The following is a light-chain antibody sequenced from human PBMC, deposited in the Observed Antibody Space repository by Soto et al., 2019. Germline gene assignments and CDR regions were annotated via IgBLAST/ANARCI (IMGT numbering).Light chain of an antibody. CDR3: QQYGDSGIS. CDR1: HSTSSRY. V-gene: IGKV3-20*01. Sequence: ETVLPQPPRPLSSSPGERAPLSSRASHSTSSRYLAWYQRKPGQASRLLIYGTSSRATGIPDRFSGSGSGTDVTLTISRLEPEDFGVYYCQQYGDSGISFGGGTKVEI. J-gene: IGKJ4*01. CDR2: GTS.